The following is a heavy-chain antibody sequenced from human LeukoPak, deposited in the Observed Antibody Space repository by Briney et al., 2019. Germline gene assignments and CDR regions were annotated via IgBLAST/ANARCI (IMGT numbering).Heavy chain of an antibody. CDR2: IIPIFGTA. Sequence: SVKVSCKASGYTFTGYYIQWMRQAPGQGLEWMGGIIPIFGTANYAQKFQGRVTITADESTSTAYMELSSLRSEDTAVYYCARDRPPDGHGPEDIAAAGNPFDYWGQGTLVTVSS. CDR1: GYTFTGYY. J-gene: IGHJ4*02. CDR3: ARDRPPDGHGPEDIAAAGNPFDY. V-gene: IGHV1-69*13. D-gene: IGHD6-13*01.